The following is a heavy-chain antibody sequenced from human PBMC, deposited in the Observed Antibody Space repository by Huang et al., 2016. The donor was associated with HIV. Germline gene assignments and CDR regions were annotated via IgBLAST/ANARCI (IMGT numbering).Heavy chain of an antibody. CDR1: GGSIISSTYD. CDR3: ARHKLEGGGHYYYYMDV. D-gene: IGHD3-16*01. V-gene: IGHV4-39*01. J-gene: IGHJ6*03. CDR2: IYFSGST. Sequence: QLQLQQSGPGLVKPSETLSLTCTVSGGSIISSTYDWAWFRQPPGQGLEWIGSIYFSGSTFYNPALKSRVSISVDTSKNQFSLKLTSVTAADTAVYYCARHKLEGGGHYYYYMDVWGKGTTVTVSS.